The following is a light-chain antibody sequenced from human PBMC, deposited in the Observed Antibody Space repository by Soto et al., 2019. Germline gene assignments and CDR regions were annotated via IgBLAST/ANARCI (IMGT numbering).Light chain of an antibody. J-gene: IGKJ1*01. CDR3: QQYNSSSRT. Sequence: DIQMTQSPSTLSASVGERVTISCRASQSFSRWLAWYQQKPGKAPKLLIYDASSLGSGVPSRFSGSESGTEFTITISNLQTDDFETYYCQQYNSSSRTFRQGTKVDIK. CDR1: QSFSRW. V-gene: IGKV1-5*01. CDR2: DAS.